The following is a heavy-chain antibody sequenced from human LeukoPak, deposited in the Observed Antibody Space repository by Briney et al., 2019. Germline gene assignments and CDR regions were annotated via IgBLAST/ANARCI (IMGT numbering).Heavy chain of an antibody. CDR2: ISAYNGNT. Sequence: VSVKVSCKASGYTFTSYGISWVRQAPGQGLEWMGWISAYNGNTNYAQKLQGRVTMTRDTSTSTAYMELRSLRSDDTAVYYCARDFLYDSSGSIDYWGQGTLVTVSS. D-gene: IGHD3-22*01. V-gene: IGHV1-18*01. CDR3: ARDFLYDSSGSIDY. J-gene: IGHJ4*02. CDR1: GYTFTSYG.